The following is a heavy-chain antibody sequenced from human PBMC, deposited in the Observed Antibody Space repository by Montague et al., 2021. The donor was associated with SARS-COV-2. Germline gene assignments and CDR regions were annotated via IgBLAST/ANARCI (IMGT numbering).Heavy chain of an antibody. CDR2: VYYSGNT. J-gene: IGHJ4*02. Sequence: LVKPTQTLTLTCTFSGFSLSTRGVGAGWIRQPPGKGLEWIGSVYYSGNTYHNPSLKSRVSISVDTSKSQLSLKVMSVTAADTAVYYCARRCTGGGYCHASHWGQGTLVTVSS. CDR1: GFSLSTRGVG. V-gene: IGHV4-39*01. D-gene: IGHD2-21*02. CDR3: ARRCTGGGYCHASH.